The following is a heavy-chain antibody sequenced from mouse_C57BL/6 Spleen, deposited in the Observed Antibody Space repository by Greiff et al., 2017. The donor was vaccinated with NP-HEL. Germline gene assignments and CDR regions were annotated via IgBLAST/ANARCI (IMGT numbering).Heavy chain of an antibody. CDR3: ASYSNLYAMDY. CDR2: IDPANGNT. J-gene: IGHJ4*01. CDR1: GFNIKNTY. V-gene: IGHV14-3*01. Sequence: EVQGVESVAELVRPGASVKLSCTASGFNIKNTYMHWVKQRPEQGLEWIGRIDPANGNTKYVPKFQGKATITADTSSNTAYLQLSSLTSEDTAIYYCASYSNLYAMDYWGQGTSVTVSS. D-gene: IGHD2-5*01.